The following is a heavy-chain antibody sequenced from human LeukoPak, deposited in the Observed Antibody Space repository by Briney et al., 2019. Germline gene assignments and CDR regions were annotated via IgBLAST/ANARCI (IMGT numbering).Heavy chain of an antibody. CDR1: GYTFTSYE. Sequence: ASVKVSCKASGYTFTSYEINWVRQAAGQGLEWMGWMNPNSGNTGYAQRFQGRVTMTRNTSISTAYMGLSSLRSEDTAVYYCARVPYSSGWYPDFDYWGQGTLVTVSS. CDR2: MNPNSGNT. CDR3: ARVPYSSGWYPDFDY. J-gene: IGHJ4*02. D-gene: IGHD6-19*01. V-gene: IGHV1-8*01.